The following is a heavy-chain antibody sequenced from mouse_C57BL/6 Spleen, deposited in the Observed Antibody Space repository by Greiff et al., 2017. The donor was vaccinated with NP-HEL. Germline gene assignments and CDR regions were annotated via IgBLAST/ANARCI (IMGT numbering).Heavy chain of an antibody. CDR3: AREYYGAMDY. J-gene: IGHJ4*01. V-gene: IGHV1-80*01. D-gene: IGHD1-1*01. CDR2: IYPGDGDT. Sequence: VKLQESGAELVKPGASVKISCKASGYAFSSYWMNWVKQRPGKGLEWIGQIYPGDGDTNYNGKFKGKATLTADKSSSTAYMQLSSLTSEDSAVYFCAREYYGAMDYWGQGTSVTVSS. CDR1: GYAFSSYW.